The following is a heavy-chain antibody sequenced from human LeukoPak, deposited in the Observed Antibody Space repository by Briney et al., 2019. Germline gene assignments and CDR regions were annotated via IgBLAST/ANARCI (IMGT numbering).Heavy chain of an antibody. Sequence: GRSLRLSCAASGFTFSSYAMSWVRQAPGKGLEWVSAISGSGGSTYYADSVKGRFTISRDNSKNTLYLQMNSLRAEDTAVYYCAKQSYGDYFFDYWGQGTLVTVSS. V-gene: IGHV3-23*01. CDR1: GFTFSSYA. J-gene: IGHJ4*02. CDR3: AKQSYGDYFFDY. CDR2: ISGSGGST. D-gene: IGHD4-17*01.